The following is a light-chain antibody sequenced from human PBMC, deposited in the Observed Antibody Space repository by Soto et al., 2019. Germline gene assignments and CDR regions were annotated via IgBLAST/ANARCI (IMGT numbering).Light chain of an antibody. CDR2: DVS. CDR1: SSDVGGYNY. CDR3: SSYTSSSTVV. J-gene: IGLJ2*01. V-gene: IGLV2-14*01. Sequence: QSALTQPASVSGSPGQSITISCTGTSSDVGGYNYVSWYQQHPGKAPKLMIYDVSNRPSGVSNRFSGSKSGNTASLTISGLQAEDEADYYCSSYTSSSTVVFGGDTQLTVL.